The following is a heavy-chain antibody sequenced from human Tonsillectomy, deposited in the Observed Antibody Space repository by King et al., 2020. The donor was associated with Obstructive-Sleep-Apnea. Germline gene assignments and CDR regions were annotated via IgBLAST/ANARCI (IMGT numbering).Heavy chain of an antibody. D-gene: IGHD2-15*01. J-gene: IGHJ4*02. CDR2: IHSSGSN. V-gene: IGHV4-4*07. Sequence: VQLQESGPGLVKPSETLSLTCTVSGASISNYYWSWIRQPAGKGLEWIGRIHSSGSNNYNPSLESRVTMSVDTSRNQFALKVTSVTAADTAVYYCARVECSAATCVDYWGQGTQVTVSS. CDR3: ARVECSAATCVDY. CDR1: GASISNYY.